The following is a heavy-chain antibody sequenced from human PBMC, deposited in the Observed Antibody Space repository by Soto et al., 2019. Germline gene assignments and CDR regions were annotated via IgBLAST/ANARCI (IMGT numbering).Heavy chain of an antibody. CDR2: ISAYNGNT. J-gene: IGHJ3*02. D-gene: IGHD3-22*01. CDR3: ARIMGYYDRSGYRSAFAI. V-gene: IGHV1-18*01. Sequence: QVQLVQSGAEVKKPGASVKVSCKASGYTFTSYGISWVRQAPGQGHEWMGWISAYNGNTNYAQKLQGRVTMTTDTSTSTAYMELRSLRSDDTAVYYCARIMGYYDRSGYRSAFAIWGQGTMVTVSS. CDR1: GYTFTSYG.